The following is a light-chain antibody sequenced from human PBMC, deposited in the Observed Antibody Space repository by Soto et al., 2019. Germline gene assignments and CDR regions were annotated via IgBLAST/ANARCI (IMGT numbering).Light chain of an antibody. Sequence: EIVLTQSPGTLSLSPGERATLSCRASQSVYINSLAWYQQKPGQPPRLLIYGASTRASAVPDRFNGSGSGADFALTITRLEPEDFAVYYCQQYGASPLTFGPGTRV. CDR3: QQYGASPLT. CDR1: QSVYINS. V-gene: IGKV3-20*01. CDR2: GAS. J-gene: IGKJ3*01.